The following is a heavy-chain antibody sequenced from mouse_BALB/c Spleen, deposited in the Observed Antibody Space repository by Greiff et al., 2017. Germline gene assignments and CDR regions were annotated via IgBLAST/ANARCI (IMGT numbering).Heavy chain of an antibody. CDR2: IYPGGGYT. V-gene: IGHV1-63*02. Sequence: VQLQQSGAELMKPGASVKISCKASGYTFTNYWLGWVKQRPGHGLEWIGDIYPGGGYTNYNEKFKGKATLTADTSSSTAYMQLSSLTSEDSAVYFCARSRGMDYWGQGTSVTVSS. D-gene: IGHD3-3*01. CDR3: ARSRGMDY. CDR1: GYTFTNYW. J-gene: IGHJ4*01.